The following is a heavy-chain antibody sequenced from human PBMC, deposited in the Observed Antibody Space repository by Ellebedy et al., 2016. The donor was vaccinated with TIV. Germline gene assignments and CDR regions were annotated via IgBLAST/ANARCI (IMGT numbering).Heavy chain of an antibody. CDR2: IYPGDSDS. CDR1: GYRFSHYW. Sequence: GGSLRLSCKGSGYRFSHYWIGWVRQMPGKGLEWMGIIYPGDSDSRYSPSFQGLVNISADKSINTAYLQWTSLKASDTAMFYCVLGYSYGYVTFHFWGQGTLVTVSS. CDR3: VLGYSYGYVTFHF. V-gene: IGHV5-51*01. J-gene: IGHJ4*02. D-gene: IGHD5-18*01.